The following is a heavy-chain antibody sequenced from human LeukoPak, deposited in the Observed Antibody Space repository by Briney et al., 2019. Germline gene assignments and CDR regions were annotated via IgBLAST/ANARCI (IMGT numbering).Heavy chain of an antibody. J-gene: IGHJ5*02. CDR1: GGSISSSNW. D-gene: IGHD6-13*01. Sequence: PSETLSLTCAVSGGSISSSNWWSWVRPPPGKGLEWIGEIYHSGSTNYNPSLKSRVTISVDKSKNQFSLKLSSVTAADTAVYYCARDGIAAAGIFDPWGQGTLVTVSS. CDR3: ARDGIAAAGIFDP. CDR2: IYHSGST. V-gene: IGHV4-4*02.